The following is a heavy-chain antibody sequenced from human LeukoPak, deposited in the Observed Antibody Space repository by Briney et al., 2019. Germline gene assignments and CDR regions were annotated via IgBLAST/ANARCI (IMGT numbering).Heavy chain of an antibody. CDR2: IGAYDGDT. J-gene: IGHJ6*02. V-gene: IGHV1-18*01. Sequence: ASVKVSCKASGYTFSSAGISWVRQAPGQGLEWMGRIGAYDGDTKYTQNLQGRVTLTTDTSTSTAYMELRSLRSEDTAVYFCAREGRSDSRNHYYYYGMDVWGQGTTVTVSS. D-gene: IGHD2-21*02. CDR3: AREGRSDSRNHYYYYGMDV. CDR1: GYTFSSAG.